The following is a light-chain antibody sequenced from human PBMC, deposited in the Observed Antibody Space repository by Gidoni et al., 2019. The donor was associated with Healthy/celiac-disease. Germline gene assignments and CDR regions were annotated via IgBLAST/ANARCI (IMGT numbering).Light chain of an antibody. CDR1: QSVSSY. V-gene: IGKV3-11*01. Sequence: EIVLTQSPATLSLSPGERATLSCRASQSVSSYLAWYQQKPGQAPRLLIYDSSNRATGIPARSSGSGSGTDFPLTISSLAPEDFAVYYCQQRSNWLTFGGGTKVEI. J-gene: IGKJ4*01. CDR3: QQRSNWLT. CDR2: DSS.